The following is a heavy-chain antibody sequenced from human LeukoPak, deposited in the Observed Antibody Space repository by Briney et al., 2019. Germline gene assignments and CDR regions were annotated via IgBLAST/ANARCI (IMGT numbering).Heavy chain of an antibody. CDR2: NSGGGDNT. CDR1: GFTLSGYA. Sequence: PGGSLRLSCAASGFTLSGYAMSWVRQPPGKGLEWVSGNSGGGDNTDYADSVKGRFTISRDSSKNTLYLQMNSLRAEDTAIYYCAKGYDFWSGYSSSWGQGTLVTVSS. J-gene: IGHJ5*02. D-gene: IGHD3-3*01. CDR3: AKGYDFWSGYSSS. V-gene: IGHV3-23*01.